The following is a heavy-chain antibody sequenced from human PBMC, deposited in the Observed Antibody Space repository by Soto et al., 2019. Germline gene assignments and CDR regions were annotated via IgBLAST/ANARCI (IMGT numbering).Heavy chain of an antibody. J-gene: IGHJ4*02. CDR2: ISYDGSNK. D-gene: IGHD2-21*02. CDR1: GFTFSSYG. CDR3: AKDKHIVVVTAPFDY. Sequence: GGSLRLSCAASGFTFSSYGMHWVRQAPGKGLEWVAVISYDGSNKYYADSVKGRFTISRDNSKNTLYLQMNSLRAEDTAVYYYAKDKHIVVVTAPFDYWGQGTLVTVS. V-gene: IGHV3-30*18.